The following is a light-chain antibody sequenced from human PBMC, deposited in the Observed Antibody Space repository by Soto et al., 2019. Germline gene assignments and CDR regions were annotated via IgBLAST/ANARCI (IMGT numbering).Light chain of an antibody. Sequence: EIVLTQSPGTLSLSSGERATLSCRASQSVSSSYLAWYQQKPGQAPRLLIYGASSRATGIPDRFSGSGSGTDFTLTISRLEPEDFAVHYCQQYGSSPSITFGQGTRLEIK. CDR3: QQYGSSPSIT. V-gene: IGKV3-20*01. CDR2: GAS. J-gene: IGKJ5*01. CDR1: QSVSSSY.